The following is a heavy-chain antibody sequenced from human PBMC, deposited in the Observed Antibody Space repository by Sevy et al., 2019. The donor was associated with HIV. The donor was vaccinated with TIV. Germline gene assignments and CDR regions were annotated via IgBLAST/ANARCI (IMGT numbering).Heavy chain of an antibody. CDR2: INHSGST. J-gene: IGHJ3*02. D-gene: IGHD6-13*01. CDR3: ARVRLAAAGDXFDX. V-gene: IGHV4-34*01. Sequence: SETLSLTCAVYGGSFSGYYWSWIRQSPGKGLEWIGEINHSGSTNYNASLKSRVTISIDTSKNQFSLRLNSVTAADTAVYYCARVRLAAAGDXFDXWGQGTMVTVSS. CDR1: GGSFSGYY.